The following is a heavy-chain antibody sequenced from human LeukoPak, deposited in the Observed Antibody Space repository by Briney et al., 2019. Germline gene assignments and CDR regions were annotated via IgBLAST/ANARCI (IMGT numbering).Heavy chain of an antibody. D-gene: IGHD2-15*01. J-gene: IGHJ4*02. Sequence: GGSLRLSCAASGFTFSNYEINWVRQAPGRGLEWVSYISSSGSTIYYADSVKGRFTISRDNAKNSLYLQMNSLRVEDTAVYYCAPMIVVVAAIDYWGQGTLVTVSS. CDR1: GFTFSNYE. CDR2: ISSSGSTI. V-gene: IGHV3-48*03. CDR3: APMIVVVAAIDY.